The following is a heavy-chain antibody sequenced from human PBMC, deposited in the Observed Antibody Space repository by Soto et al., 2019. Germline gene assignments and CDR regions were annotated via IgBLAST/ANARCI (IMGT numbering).Heavy chain of an antibody. CDR2: IKHDTSEA. Sequence: EVQLVESGGGLVQPGRSLRLSCAASGFKFSNYWMSWVRQAPGKGLEWVGNIKHDTSEAHYADSVKGRFTITRDNINNFLFLQMTGLRADDTASYYCARDGLLFSGPYRPSRFDYWGLGTLVTVSS. J-gene: IGHJ4*02. CDR3: ARDGLLFSGPYRPSRFDY. V-gene: IGHV3-7*03. CDR1: GFKFSNYW. D-gene: IGHD3-16*02.